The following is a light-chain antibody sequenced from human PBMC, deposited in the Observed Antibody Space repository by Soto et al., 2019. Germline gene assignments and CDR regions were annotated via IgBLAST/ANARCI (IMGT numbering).Light chain of an antibody. V-gene: IGKV1-5*01. CDR1: QSINSW. CDR3: QQYNTNSPWT. CDR2: DAS. J-gene: IGKJ1*01. Sequence: DIQLTQSPSTLSASVGDRVTITCRATQSINSWLAWYHQEPGKAPRLLIHDASSLKSGVPSRFRGSGSVTEFTLTISSLQPDDVGTYYCQQYNTNSPWTLGQGTKVEIK.